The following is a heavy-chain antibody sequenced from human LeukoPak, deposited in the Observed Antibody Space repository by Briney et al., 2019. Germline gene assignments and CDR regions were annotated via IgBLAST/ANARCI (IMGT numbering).Heavy chain of an antibody. CDR2: FYHGGST. CDR3: ARVSGYDWESFYDY. J-gene: IGHJ4*02. Sequence: SEALSLTCTVSGYSISTGYYWDWIRQLPGKGLEWIGTFYHGGSTYYNPSLRSRVTISVDTSKNQFSLKLTSVTAADTAVYYCARVSGYDWESFYDYWGQGTLVTVSS. CDR1: GYSISTGYY. D-gene: IGHD5-12*01. V-gene: IGHV4-38-2*02.